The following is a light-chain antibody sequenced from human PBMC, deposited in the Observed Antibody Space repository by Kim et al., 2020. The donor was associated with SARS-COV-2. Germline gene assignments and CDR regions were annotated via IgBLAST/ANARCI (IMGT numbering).Light chain of an antibody. Sequence: GGTVTLTRGSSTGAVTSGHYPYWFQQKPGQAPRTLIYDTDNKHSWTPARFSGSLLGGKAALTLSGAQPEDEAEYYCLLSYGGAPWVFGGGTQLTVL. CDR1: TGAVTSGHY. V-gene: IGLV7-46*01. J-gene: IGLJ3*02. CDR2: DTD. CDR3: LLSYGGAPWV.